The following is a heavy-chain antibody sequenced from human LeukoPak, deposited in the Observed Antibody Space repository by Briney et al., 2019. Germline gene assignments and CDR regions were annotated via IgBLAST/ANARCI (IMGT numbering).Heavy chain of an antibody. D-gene: IGHD1-26*01. V-gene: IGHV1-18*01. CDR2: ISAYNGII. Sequence: ASVKVSCKASGYTFTSYGISWVRQAPGQGLEWMGWISAYNGIIKYAQKFQGRVTMTTDTSTSTAYMELRSLRSDDTAVYYCARDTMYSGSYLYFDYWGQGTLVTVSS. CDR1: GYTFTSYG. CDR3: ARDTMYSGSYLYFDY. J-gene: IGHJ4*02.